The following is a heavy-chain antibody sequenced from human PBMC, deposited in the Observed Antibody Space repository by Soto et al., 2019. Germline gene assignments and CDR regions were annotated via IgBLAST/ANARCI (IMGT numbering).Heavy chain of an antibody. CDR3: ARVYDIAAAGTWWFDP. D-gene: IGHD6-13*01. J-gene: IGHJ5*02. V-gene: IGHV4-59*01. CDR2: IYYSGST. CDR1: GGSISSYY. Sequence: SETLSLTCTVSGGSISSYYWSWIRQPPGKGLEWIGYIYYSGSTNYNPSLESRVTISVDTSKNQFSLKLSSVTAADTAVYYCARVYDIAAAGTWWFDPWGQGTLVTVSS.